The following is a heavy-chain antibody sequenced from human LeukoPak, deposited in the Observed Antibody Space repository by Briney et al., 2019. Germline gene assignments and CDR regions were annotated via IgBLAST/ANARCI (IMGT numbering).Heavy chain of an antibody. J-gene: IGHJ4*02. CDR2: IGAYNGNT. D-gene: IGHD3-22*01. Sequence: ASVKVSCKASGYTFTSYGISWVRQAPGQGLEWMGWIGAYNGNTNYAQKLQGRVTMTTDTSTSTAYMELRSLRSDDTAVYYCATAAGHSSYLEADSSGSQFDYWGQGTLVTVSS. V-gene: IGHV1-18*01. CDR1: GYTFTSYG. CDR3: ATAAGHSSYLEADSSGSQFDY.